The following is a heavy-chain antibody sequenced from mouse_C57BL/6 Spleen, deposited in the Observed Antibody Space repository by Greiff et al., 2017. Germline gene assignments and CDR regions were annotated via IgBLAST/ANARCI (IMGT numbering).Heavy chain of an antibody. CDR2: INPNNGGT. CDR3: ARFGYYDY. J-gene: IGHJ2*01. V-gene: IGHV1-26*01. Sequence: VQLQQSGPELVKPGASVKISCKASGYTFTDYYMNWVKQSHGKSLEWIGDINPNNGGTSYNQKFKGKATLTVDKSSITAYMELRSLTSEDSAVYYCARFGYYDYWGQGTTLTVSS. D-gene: IGHD2-3*01. CDR1: GYTFTDYY.